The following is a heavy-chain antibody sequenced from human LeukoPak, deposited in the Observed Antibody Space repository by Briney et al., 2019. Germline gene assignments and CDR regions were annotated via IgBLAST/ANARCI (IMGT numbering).Heavy chain of an antibody. Sequence: GSLRLSCAASGFTLSSYWMSWIRQAPGKGLEWVANIKQDGGEINYVDSVKGRFTISRDNAKNSMLLQMNSLRAEGTAVYYCARADYGGNLFFDYWGQGALVTVSS. J-gene: IGHJ4*02. V-gene: IGHV3-7*04. D-gene: IGHD4-23*01. CDR3: ARADYGGNLFFDY. CDR1: GFTLSSYW. CDR2: IKQDGGEI.